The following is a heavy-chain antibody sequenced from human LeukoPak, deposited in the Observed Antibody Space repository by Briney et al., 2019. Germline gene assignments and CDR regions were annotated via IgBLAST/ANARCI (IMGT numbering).Heavy chain of an antibody. CDR3: AKFGYVDTDDIDY. CDR1: GFTFSSYW. D-gene: IGHD5-18*01. Sequence: PGGSLRLSCAASGFTFSSYWMSWVRQAPGKGLEWVANIKQDGSEKYYVDSVKGRFTISRDNAKNSLYLQMNSLRAEDTAVYYCAKFGYVDTDDIDYWGQGTLVTVSS. CDR2: IKQDGSEK. J-gene: IGHJ4*02. V-gene: IGHV3-7*03.